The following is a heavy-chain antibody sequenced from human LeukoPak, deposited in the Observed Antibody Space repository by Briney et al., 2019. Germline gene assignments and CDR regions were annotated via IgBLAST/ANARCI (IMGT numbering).Heavy chain of an antibody. CDR3: ARGAAAGWFDP. CDR2: INPNSGDT. Sequence: GASVKVSCKASGYTFTGYYMHWVRQAPGQGLEWMGWINPNSGDTNYAQKFQGRVTMTRDTSISTAYMELSRLRSDDTAVYYCARGAAAGWFDPWGQGTLVTVSS. D-gene: IGHD6-13*01. CDR1: GYTFTGYY. V-gene: IGHV1-2*02. J-gene: IGHJ5*02.